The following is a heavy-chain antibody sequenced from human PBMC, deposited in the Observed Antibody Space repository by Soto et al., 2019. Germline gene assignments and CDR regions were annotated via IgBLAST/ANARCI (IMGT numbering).Heavy chain of an antibody. J-gene: IGHJ6*02. CDR3: ARDSYGMDV. CDR2: ISGSGGST. V-gene: IGHV3-23*01. Sequence: EGSLRLSCAASGFTFSSYSMSWVRQAPGKGLEWVSAISGSGGSTYYADSVKGRLTISRDNSENTLYLQMNSLSAEDTAVYYCARDSYGMDVWGQGTTVTVSS. CDR1: GFTFSSYS.